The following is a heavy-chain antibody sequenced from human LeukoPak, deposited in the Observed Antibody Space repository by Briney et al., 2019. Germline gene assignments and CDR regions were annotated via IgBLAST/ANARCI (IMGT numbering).Heavy chain of an antibody. V-gene: IGHV3-7*05. CDR3: ARDLGGGLWPNAFDI. CDR2: IKQDGREK. CDR1: GFTFSNYW. D-gene: IGHD3-16*01. Sequence: GGSLRLSCAASGFTFSNYWMTWVRQAPGKGLEWVANIKQDGREKYYVDSVKGRFTIFRDNAKNSLSLQLNSLRAEDTAVYYCARDLGGGLWPNAFDIWGLGTMVAVSS. J-gene: IGHJ3*02.